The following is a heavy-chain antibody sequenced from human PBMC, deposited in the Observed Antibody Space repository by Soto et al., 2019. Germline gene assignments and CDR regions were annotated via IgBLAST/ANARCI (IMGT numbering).Heavy chain of an antibody. Sequence: SVKVSCKASGGTFSSYAISWVRQAPGQGLEWMGGIIPIFGTANYAQKFQGRVTITADESTSTAYMELSSLRSEDTAVYYCARAGTAMVLNYYYYYGMDVWGQGTTVTAP. CDR2: IIPIFGTA. CDR1: GGTFSSYA. CDR3: ARAGTAMVLNYYYYYGMDV. D-gene: IGHD5-18*01. V-gene: IGHV1-69*13. J-gene: IGHJ6*02.